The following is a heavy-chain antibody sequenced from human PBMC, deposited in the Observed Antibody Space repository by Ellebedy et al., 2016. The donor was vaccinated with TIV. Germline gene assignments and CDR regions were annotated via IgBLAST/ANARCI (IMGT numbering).Heavy chain of an antibody. Sequence: GESLKISCSASGFKFSNYWMHWVRQAPGKGLELVSSISSSSSYIYYADSVKGRFTISRDNAKNSLYLQMNSLRAEDTAVYYCAREGITMIVVVTHFDNWGQGTLVTVSS. CDR2: ISSSSSYI. CDR1: GFKFSNYW. CDR3: AREGITMIVVVTHFDN. J-gene: IGHJ4*02. V-gene: IGHV3-21*03. D-gene: IGHD3-22*01.